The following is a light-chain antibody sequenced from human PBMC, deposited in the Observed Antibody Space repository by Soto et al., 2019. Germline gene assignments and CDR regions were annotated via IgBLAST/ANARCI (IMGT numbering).Light chain of an antibody. CDR1: SSNIGTDA. J-gene: IGLJ3*02. Sequence: QSVLTQQPSASGTPGQGVAISCSGRSSNIGTDAVSWFQQLPGTAPKLHIYSNNQRPSGVPDRFSGSKSGTSASLAISGLQSDDEAHYYCAVWDVSLKAWVFGGGTKGTVL. CDR2: SNN. CDR3: AVWDVSLKAWV. V-gene: IGLV1-44*01.